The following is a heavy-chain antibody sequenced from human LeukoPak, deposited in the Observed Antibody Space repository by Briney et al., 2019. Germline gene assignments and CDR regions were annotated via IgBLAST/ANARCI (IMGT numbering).Heavy chain of an antibody. CDR3: ASPDYDSSGYYYPYCFDY. CDR2: IIPIFGTA. CDR1: GGTFSSYA. V-gene: IGHV1-69*05. J-gene: IGHJ4*02. D-gene: IGHD3-22*01. Sequence: SVKVSCKASGGTFSSYAISWVRQAPGQGLEWMGGIIPIFGTANYAQKFQGRVTITTDESTSTAYMELSSLRSEDTAVYYCASPDYDSSGYYYPYCFDYWGQGTLVTVSS.